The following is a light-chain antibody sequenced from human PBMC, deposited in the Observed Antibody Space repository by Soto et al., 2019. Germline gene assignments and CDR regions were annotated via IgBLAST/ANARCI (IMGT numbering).Light chain of an antibody. CDR2: DVA. J-gene: IGLJ1*01. Sequence: LAQPASVSGSPGQSITISCTGTSSDVGAYNFVSWYQHYPDKAPKVVIYDVANRPSGVSYRFSASKSGNTASLTISGLQAEDEADYYCMSFTSSNTYVFGTGTKVT. CDR3: MSFTSSNTYV. V-gene: IGLV2-14*03. CDR1: SSDVGAYNF.